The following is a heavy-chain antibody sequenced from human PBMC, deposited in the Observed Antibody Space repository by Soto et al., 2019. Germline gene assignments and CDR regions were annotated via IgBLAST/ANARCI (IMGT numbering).Heavy chain of an antibody. CDR2: ISCSSSPI. D-gene: IGHD3-9*01. CDR3: ARVPRRDILTGYEVKYYFAY. V-gene: IGHV3-48*01. Sequence: GGSLTLSFAASVSTFSSYSMSWVRQAPGRGLEWVAYISCSSSPIYDAVSVKGIFTISRDNAKNSMYLQMNSLRAEDMAVYFWARVPRRDILTGYEVKYYFAYWGQGTLVTVSS. CDR1: VSTFSSYS. J-gene: IGHJ4*02.